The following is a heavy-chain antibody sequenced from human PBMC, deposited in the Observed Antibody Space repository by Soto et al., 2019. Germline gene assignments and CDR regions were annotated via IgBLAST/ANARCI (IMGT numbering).Heavy chain of an antibody. CDR1: GDSISSDY. J-gene: IGHJ4*02. Sequence: QVQLQESGPGLLKPSETLSLTCTVSGDSISSDYWSWIRQPPGKGLEWIGYIYNSGSTNYNPSLKSRVTISVDMSTNQFYLKLSSVTAADTAVYYCARVRISTVSRTFYFDYWGQGTLVTVSS. D-gene: IGHD4-17*01. CDR2: IYNSGST. V-gene: IGHV4-59*01. CDR3: ARVRISTVSRTFYFDY.